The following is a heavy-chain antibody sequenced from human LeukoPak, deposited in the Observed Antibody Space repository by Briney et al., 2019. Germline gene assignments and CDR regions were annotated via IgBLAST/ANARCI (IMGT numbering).Heavy chain of an antibody. V-gene: IGHV1-2*02. Sequence: ASVKVSCKASGYTFTVNHVHWVRQAPGQGLEWMGWNDPNSGGTKYAQKFQDRVAMTSDTSISTAYMGLSGLRSDDTAVYFCAREADIVSFDLWGRGTRVTVSS. D-gene: IGHD3-16*02. CDR1: GYTFTVNH. CDR2: NDPNSGGT. CDR3: AREADIVSFDL. J-gene: IGHJ2*01.